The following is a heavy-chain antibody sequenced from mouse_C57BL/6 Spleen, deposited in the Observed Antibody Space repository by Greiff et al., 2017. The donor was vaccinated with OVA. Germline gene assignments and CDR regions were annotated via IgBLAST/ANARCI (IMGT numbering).Heavy chain of an antibody. J-gene: IGHJ1*03. CDR2: ISDGGSYT. D-gene: IGHD1-1*01. V-gene: IGHV5-4*01. CDR3: AREGISDYYGSSRYFDV. Sequence: EVKLVESGGGLVKPGGSLKLSCAASGFTFSSYAMSWVRQTPEKRLEWVATISDGGSYTYYPDNVKGRFTISRDNAKNNLYLQMSHLKSEDTAMYYCAREGISDYYGSSRYFDVWGTGTTVTVSS. CDR1: GFTFSSYA.